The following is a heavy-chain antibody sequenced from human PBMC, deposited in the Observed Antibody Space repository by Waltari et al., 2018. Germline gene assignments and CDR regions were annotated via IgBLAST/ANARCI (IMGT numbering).Heavy chain of an antibody. CDR3: ASQEEGGIAPLDY. Sequence: QLQLQESGPGLVKPSETLSLTCTVSGGSIGSRCYSWGWIRQPPGKGREWIGSIYYSGSTYYNPALKSRVTISVDTSKNQFSLKLSSVTAADTAVYYCASQEEGGIAPLDYWGQGTLVTVSS. CDR2: IYYSGST. D-gene: IGHD6-13*01. V-gene: IGHV4-39*07. J-gene: IGHJ4*02. CDR1: GGSIGSRCYS.